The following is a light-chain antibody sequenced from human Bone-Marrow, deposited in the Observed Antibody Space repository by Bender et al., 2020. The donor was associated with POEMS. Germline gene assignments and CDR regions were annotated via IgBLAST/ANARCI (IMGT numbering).Light chain of an antibody. CDR1: SSKFGSYP. J-gene: IGLJ3*02. CDR2: NNS. V-gene: IGLV1-44*01. CDR3: ATWDDSLNGWV. Sequence: QSVLIQPPSASGTSGQRVTTSCSGSSSKFGSYPVNWYQQLPGAAPKLVIFNNSQRPSGVPDRFSGSNSGTSASLAISGLLSDDEAEFYCATWDDSLNGWVFGGGTKLTVL.